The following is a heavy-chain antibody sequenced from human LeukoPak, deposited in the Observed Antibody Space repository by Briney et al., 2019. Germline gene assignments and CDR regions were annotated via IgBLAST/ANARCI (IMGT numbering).Heavy chain of an antibody. J-gene: IGHJ4*02. CDR1: GFTFDDYA. Sequence: GGSLRLSCAASGFTFDDYAMHWVRQAPGKGLEWVSGISWNSGSIGYADSVKGRFTISRDNAKNSLYLQMNSLGAEDTALYYCARESGYSYGHFDYWGQGTLVTVSS. D-gene: IGHD5-18*01. CDR2: ISWNSGSI. CDR3: ARESGYSYGHFDY. V-gene: IGHV3-9*01.